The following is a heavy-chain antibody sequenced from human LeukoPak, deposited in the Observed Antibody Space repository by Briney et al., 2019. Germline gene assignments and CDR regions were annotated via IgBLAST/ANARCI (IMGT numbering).Heavy chain of an antibody. CDR2: MNPNSGYT. D-gene: IGHD6-19*01. CDR1: GYTFTTYD. J-gene: IGHJ4*02. CDR3: ARVAGSIDY. V-gene: IGHV1-8*03. Sequence: GASVKASCKASGYTFTTYDIHWVRQATGQGLEWMGWMNPNSGYTGYAQKFQGRVTITRDTSISTAYMELSSLRSEDTAVYYCARVAGSIDYWGQGTLVTVSS.